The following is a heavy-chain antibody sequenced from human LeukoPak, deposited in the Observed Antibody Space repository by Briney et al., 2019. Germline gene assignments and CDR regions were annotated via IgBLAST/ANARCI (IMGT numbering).Heavy chain of an antibody. J-gene: IGHJ6*02. CDR1: GFTFSNYA. D-gene: IGHD3-10*01. Sequence: GGSLRLSCEASGFTFSNYAMSWVRQAPGKGLEWVSTIIGSGGTTYYADSVKGRFTISRDNSKNTLSLQMDSLRAEDTAVYYCARVWYGELKVDVWGQGTTVTVSS. CDR3: ARVWYGELKVDV. CDR2: IIGSGGTT. V-gene: IGHV3-23*01.